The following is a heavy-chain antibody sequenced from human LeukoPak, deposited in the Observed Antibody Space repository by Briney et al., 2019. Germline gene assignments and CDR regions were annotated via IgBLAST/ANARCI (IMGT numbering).Heavy chain of an antibody. Sequence: GASVKVSCKASGYTFTSYGISWVRQAPGQGLEWMGWISAYNGNTNYAQKLQGRVTMTTDTSTSTAYTELRSLRSDDTAVYYCARAHRFGTYYDFWSGYWFDPWGQGTLVTVSS. CDR2: ISAYNGNT. D-gene: IGHD3-3*01. J-gene: IGHJ5*02. CDR1: GYTFTSYG. CDR3: ARAHRFGTYYDFWSGYWFDP. V-gene: IGHV1-18*01.